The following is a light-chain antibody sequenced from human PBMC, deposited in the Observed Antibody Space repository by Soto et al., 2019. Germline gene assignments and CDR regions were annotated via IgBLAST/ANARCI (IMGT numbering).Light chain of an antibody. CDR1: SSNVGSNT. V-gene: IGLV1-44*01. CDR2: SDG. Sequence: QSVLTQPPSASGTPGQRVIISCSGSSSNVGSNTVSWYQQLPGTAPKVLIYSDGQRPSGVPDRFSGSRSGSSASLAISGLQSGDGGDYYCASWEDSLNGWVIGGGTKLTVL. CDR3: ASWEDSLNGWV. J-gene: IGLJ3*02.